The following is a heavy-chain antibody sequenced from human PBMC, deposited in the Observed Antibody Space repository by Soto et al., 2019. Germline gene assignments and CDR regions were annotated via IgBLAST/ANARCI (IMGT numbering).Heavy chain of an antibody. J-gene: IGHJ6*02. Sequence: ASVKVSCKASGYTFTGYYMHWVRQAPGQGLEWMGWINPNSGGTNYAQKFQGWVTMTRDTSISTAYMELSRLRSDDTAVYYCARVKRSYYLQDYYGMDVWGQGTTVTVS. CDR2: INPNSGGT. D-gene: IGHD1-26*01. CDR3: ARVKRSYYLQDYYGMDV. V-gene: IGHV1-2*04. CDR1: GYTFTGYY.